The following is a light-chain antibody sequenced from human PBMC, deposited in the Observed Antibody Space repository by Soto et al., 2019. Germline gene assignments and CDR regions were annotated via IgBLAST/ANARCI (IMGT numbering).Light chain of an antibody. CDR2: DVS. CDR1: SSDVGGYNY. CDR3: SSYTSSSTLLYV. Sequence: ALTQPASVSGSPGQSITISCTGTSSDVGGYNYVSWYQQHPGKAPKLMIYDVSNRPSGVSNRFSGSKSGNTASLTISGLQAEDEADYYCSSYTSSSTLLYVFGTGTKVT. V-gene: IGLV2-14*01. J-gene: IGLJ1*01.